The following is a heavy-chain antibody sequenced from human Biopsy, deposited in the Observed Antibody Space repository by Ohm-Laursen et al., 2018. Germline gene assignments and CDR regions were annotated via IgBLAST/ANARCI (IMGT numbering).Heavy chain of an antibody. CDR2: IIPKVDII. J-gene: IGHJ4*02. V-gene: IGHV1-69*04. Sequence: GASVKVSCKASENTFSNYAVSWVRQAPGQGPEWVGRIIPKVDIISYAPKFQGRVTISADPSTATVYMELSRLRFEDTAIFYCVRDGSSFLVGAAGFDYWGQGTLVAVSS. CDR1: ENTFSNYA. D-gene: IGHD1-26*01. CDR3: VRDGSSFLVGAAGFDY.